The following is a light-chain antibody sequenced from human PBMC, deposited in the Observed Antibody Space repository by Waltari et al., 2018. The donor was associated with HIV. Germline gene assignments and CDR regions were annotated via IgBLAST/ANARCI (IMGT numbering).Light chain of an antibody. Sequence: DIVMTQSPDSLAVSLGERATINCKSSQSVLFSSQNKNYLAWYQQKPGQPPKLLISWASARESGVPDRFSCGGSGTDFTLTISSLQAEDVAVYFCQQYFISPPTFGRGTKLEI. J-gene: IGKJ2*01. V-gene: IGKV4-1*01. CDR3: QQYFISPPT. CDR2: WAS. CDR1: QSVLFSSQNKNY.